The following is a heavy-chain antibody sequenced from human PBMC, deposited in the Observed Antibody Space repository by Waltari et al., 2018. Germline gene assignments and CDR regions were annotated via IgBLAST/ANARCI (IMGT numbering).Heavy chain of an antibody. D-gene: IGHD1-26*01. CDR1: GYTFTTYY. CDR2: INPSGGST. CDR3: AKDGALSGRHPLIPFDI. J-gene: IGHJ3*02. Sequence: QVQLVQSGAEVKKAGASVKVSCKASGYTFTTYYMHWVRQAPGQGLEWMGIINPSGGSTTYAQKFQGRVSITRDTSTNTVYMELSNLRSEDTAVYHCAKDGALSGRHPLIPFDIWGQGTMVTVSS. V-gene: IGHV1-46*01.